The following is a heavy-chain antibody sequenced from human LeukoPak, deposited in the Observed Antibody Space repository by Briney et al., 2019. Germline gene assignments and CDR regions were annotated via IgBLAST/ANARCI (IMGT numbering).Heavy chain of an antibody. CDR1: GFTVSSNY. J-gene: IGHJ4*02. Sequence: GGSLRLSCAASGFTVSSNYMSWVRQAPGRGLGWVSVIYSGGSTYYADSVKGRFTISRDNSKNTLYLQMNSLRAEDTAVYYCAKGDDYNLGSFDYWGQGTLVTVSS. V-gene: IGHV3-66*01. CDR2: IYSGGST. CDR3: AKGDDYNLGSFDY. D-gene: IGHD5-24*01.